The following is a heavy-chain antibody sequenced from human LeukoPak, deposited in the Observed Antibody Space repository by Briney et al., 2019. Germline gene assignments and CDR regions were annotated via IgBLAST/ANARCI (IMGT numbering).Heavy chain of an antibody. J-gene: IGHJ4*02. Sequence: ASVKVACKTSGYRFTDDYIHWVRQAPGQGLEWMGWINPDTDFTNYAPKFRGRVIMTRDTSISTAYMEVRRLTFDDTAIYYCAPTSEANTSNWSVWGQGTLVTVSP. CDR3: APTSEANTSNWSV. CDR1: GYRFTDDY. CDR2: INPDTDFT. D-gene: IGHD6-6*01. V-gene: IGHV1-2*02.